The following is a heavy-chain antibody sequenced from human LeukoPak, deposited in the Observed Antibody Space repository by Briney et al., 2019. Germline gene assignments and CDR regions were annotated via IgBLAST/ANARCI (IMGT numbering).Heavy chain of an antibody. J-gene: IGHJ3*02. Sequence: GASVKVSCKASGYTFTGYYMHWVRQAPGQGLEWMGWISAYNGNTNYAQKLQGRVTMTTDTSTSTAYMELRSLRSDDTAVYYCARDIPDSLRYYYDSSSKNAFDIWGQGTMVTVSS. CDR3: ARDIPDSLRYYYDSSSKNAFDI. D-gene: IGHD3-22*01. V-gene: IGHV1-18*04. CDR1: GYTFTGYY. CDR2: ISAYNGNT.